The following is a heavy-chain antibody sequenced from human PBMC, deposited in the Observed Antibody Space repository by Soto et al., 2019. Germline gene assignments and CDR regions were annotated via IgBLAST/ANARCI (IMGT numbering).Heavy chain of an antibody. CDR3: ARVRFFASGRRDYYNGLDV. CDR1: GASIGSSSDW. Sequence: QVQLQESGPGLVRPSGTLSLTCTVSGASIGSSSDWWTWVRQSPGKGLEWIGEIFHSGPTNRNPSLESRVTISVDKSKNQFSLKMYSVTAADTAVYYCARVRFFASGRRDYYNGLDVWGQGTTVTVSS. D-gene: IGHD3-10*01. CDR2: IFHSGPT. J-gene: IGHJ6*02. V-gene: IGHV4-4*02.